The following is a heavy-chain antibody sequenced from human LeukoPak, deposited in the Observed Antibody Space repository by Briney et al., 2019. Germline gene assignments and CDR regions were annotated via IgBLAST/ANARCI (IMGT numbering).Heavy chain of an antibody. Sequence: GSSVKVSCKASGGTFSSYAISWVRQAPGQGLEWMGRIIPILGIANYAQKFQGRVTITVDKSTSTAYMELSSLRSEDTAVYYCARDLRTYGDYVGYYYGMDVWGQGTTVTVSS. V-gene: IGHV1-69*04. J-gene: IGHJ6*02. D-gene: IGHD4-17*01. CDR2: IIPILGIA. CDR1: GGTFSSYA. CDR3: ARDLRTYGDYVGYYYGMDV.